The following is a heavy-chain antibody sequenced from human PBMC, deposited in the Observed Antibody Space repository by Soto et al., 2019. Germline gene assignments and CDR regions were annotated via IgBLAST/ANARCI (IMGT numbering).Heavy chain of an antibody. Sequence: QVQLQESGPGLVKPSQTLSLTCIVSGDSISRGGYFWTWIRQHPGKGLEWIGYIYDSGSAFYNPSLKSRVTMSVDTSKSQFSLNLRSVTAADTAVFYCARGILRPNHYMDVRGKGTAVAVSS. D-gene: IGHD1-26*01. J-gene: IGHJ6*03. CDR2: IYDSGSA. CDR1: GDSISRGGYF. V-gene: IGHV4-31*03. CDR3: ARGILRPNHYMDV.